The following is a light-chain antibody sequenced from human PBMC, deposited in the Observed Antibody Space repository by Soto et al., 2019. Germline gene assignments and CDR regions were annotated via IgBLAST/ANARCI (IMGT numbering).Light chain of an antibody. CDR3: ISYTDRQPYL. Sequence: QSALTQPASVSGSPGQSITISCSGTSSDIGSYDHVAWYQQFPGKSPKLIIYAVSDRPSGVSDRFSGSKSGISASLTISGLQTEDEADYYCISYTDRQPYLFGIGTKVTV. V-gene: IGLV2-14*03. CDR2: AVS. CDR1: SSDIGSYDH. J-gene: IGLJ1*01.